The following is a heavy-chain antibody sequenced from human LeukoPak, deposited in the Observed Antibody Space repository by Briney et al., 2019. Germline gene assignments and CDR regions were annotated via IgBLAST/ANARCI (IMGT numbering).Heavy chain of an antibody. CDR1: GFTFDDYA. D-gene: IGHD5-18*01. Sequence: GGSLRLSRAASGFTFDDYAMHWVRQAPGKGLEWVSGISWNSGSIGYADSVKGRFTISRDNAKNSLYLQMNSLRAEDTALYYCAKALDTAMVAGNWYFDLWGRGTLVTVSS. V-gene: IGHV3-9*01. CDR2: ISWNSGSI. CDR3: AKALDTAMVAGNWYFDL. J-gene: IGHJ2*01.